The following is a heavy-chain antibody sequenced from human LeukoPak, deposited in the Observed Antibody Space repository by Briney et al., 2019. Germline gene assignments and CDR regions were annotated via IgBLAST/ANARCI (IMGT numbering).Heavy chain of an antibody. D-gene: IGHD3-9*01. CDR1: GGTFSSYT. CDR2: IIPIFGTA. Sequence: SVKVSCKASGGTFSSYTISWVRQAPGQGLEWMGRIIPIFGTANYAQKFQGRVTITTDESTSTAYMELSSLRSEDTAVYYCARGHFDWLFPDYWGQGTLVTVSS. V-gene: IGHV1-69*05. J-gene: IGHJ4*02. CDR3: ARGHFDWLFPDY.